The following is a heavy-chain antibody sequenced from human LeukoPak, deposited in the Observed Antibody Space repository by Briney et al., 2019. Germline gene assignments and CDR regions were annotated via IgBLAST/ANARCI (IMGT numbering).Heavy chain of an antibody. D-gene: IGHD6-13*01. CDR2: INPNPGGT. CDR1: GYTFTGYY. CDR3: ARAFGAAAGY. J-gene: IGHJ4*02. V-gene: IGHV1-2*02. Sequence: ASVKVSCKAYGYTFTGYYMYWVRQAPGQGLEWMGWINPNPGGTHFAQKFQGRVTMTRDTSISTAYMELSRLISDDTAVYYCARAFGAAAGYWGQGTLVTVSS.